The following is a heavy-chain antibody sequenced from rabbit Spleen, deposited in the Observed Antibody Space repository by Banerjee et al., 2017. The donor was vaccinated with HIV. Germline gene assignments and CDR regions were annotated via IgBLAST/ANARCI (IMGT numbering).Heavy chain of an antibody. J-gene: IGHJ4*01. D-gene: IGHD4-1*01. CDR3: VREVAARFKL. V-gene: IGHV1S45*01. Sequence: QEQLVESGGGLVQPEGSLTLTCTASGFSFSSSYWICWVRQAPGKGLELIACIYADYGSTDYASWAKGRFTISSHNAQNTLFLQLNSLTAADTATYFCVREVAARFKLWGPGTLVTVS. CDR1: GFSFSSSYW. CDR2: IYADYGST.